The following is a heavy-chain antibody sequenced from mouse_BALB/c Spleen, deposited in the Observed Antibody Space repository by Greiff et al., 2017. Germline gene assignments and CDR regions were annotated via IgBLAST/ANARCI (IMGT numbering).Heavy chain of an antibody. J-gene: IGHJ3*01. Sequence: DVKLVESGGGLVKPGGSLKLSCAASGFTFSDYYMYWVRQTPEKRLEWVATISDGGSYTYYPDSVKGRFTISRDNAKNNLYLQMSSLKSEDTAMYYCARGPNYYGSSPFAYWGQGTLVTVSA. CDR2: ISDGGSYT. V-gene: IGHV5-4*02. CDR1: GFTFSDYY. CDR3: ARGPNYYGSSPFAY. D-gene: IGHD1-1*01.